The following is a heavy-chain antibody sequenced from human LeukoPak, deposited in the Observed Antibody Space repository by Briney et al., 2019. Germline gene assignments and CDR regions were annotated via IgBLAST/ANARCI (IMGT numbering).Heavy chain of an antibody. CDR1: GGSFSGYY. J-gene: IGHJ4*02. CDR3: ARAGYCSSTSCYTNFDY. CDR2: INRSGST. Sequence: SETLSLTCAVYGGSFSGYYWSWIRQPPGKGLEWIGEINRSGSTNYNPSLKSRVTISVDTSKNQFSLKLSSVTAADTAVYYCARAGYCSSTSCYTNFDYWGQGTLVTVSS. D-gene: IGHD2-2*02. V-gene: IGHV4-34*01.